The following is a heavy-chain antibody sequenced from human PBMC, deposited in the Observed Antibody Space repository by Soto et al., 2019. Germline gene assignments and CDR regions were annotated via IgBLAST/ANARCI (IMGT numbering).Heavy chain of an antibody. J-gene: IGHJ5*02. Sequence: GESLKISCAASGFTFSSYWMSWVRQAPGKGLEWVANIKQDGSEKYYVDSVKGRFTISRDNAKNSLYLQMNSLRAEDTAVYYCAREGDTAMAYNEYNWFDPWGQGTLVTVSS. CDR1: GFTFSSYW. D-gene: IGHD5-18*01. V-gene: IGHV3-7*05. CDR2: IKQDGSEK. CDR3: AREGDTAMAYNEYNWFDP.